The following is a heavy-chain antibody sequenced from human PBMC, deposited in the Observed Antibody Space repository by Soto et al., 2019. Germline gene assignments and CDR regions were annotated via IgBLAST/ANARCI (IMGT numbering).Heavy chain of an antibody. V-gene: IGHV3-23*01. CDR1: GFAFSSYA. CDR2: ISGSGGST. Sequence: GGSLRLSCAASGFAFSSYAMSWVRQAPGKELEWVSAISGSGGSTYYADTVKGRFTISRDNSKNTLNQQRNSQRAEDTAVKYDGNSNIGMIVAVDYWGQGTLVTVSS. CDR3: GNSNIGMIVAVDY. J-gene: IGHJ4*01. D-gene: IGHD3-22*01.